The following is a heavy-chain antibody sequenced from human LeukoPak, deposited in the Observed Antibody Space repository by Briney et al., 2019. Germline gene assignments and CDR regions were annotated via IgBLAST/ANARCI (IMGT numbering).Heavy chain of an antibody. J-gene: IGHJ3*02. CDR3: ARDLSSSGFGGALDN. V-gene: IGHV3-21*01. CDR2: ISSSSSYI. D-gene: IGHD6-19*01. Sequence: GRSLRLSCAASGFTFSSYTMNWVRQAPGKGLEWVSSISSSSSYIYYADSVKGRFTISRDNAKNSLYLQMNSLRAEDTAVYYCARDLSSSGFGGALDNWGQGTMVTVSS. CDR1: GFTFSSYT.